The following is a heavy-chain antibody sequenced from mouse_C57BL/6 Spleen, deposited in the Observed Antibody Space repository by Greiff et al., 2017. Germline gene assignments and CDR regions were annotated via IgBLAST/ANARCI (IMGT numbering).Heavy chain of an antibody. D-gene: IGHD1-1*01. CDR2: INPNNGGT. Sequence: EVKLQESGPELVKPGASVKMSCKASGYTFTDYNMHWVKQSHGKSLEWIGYINPNNGGTSYNQKFKGKATLTVNKSSSTAYMELRSLTSEDSAVYYCAREGDGRSYWYFDVWGTGTTVTVSS. CDR1: GYTFTDYN. V-gene: IGHV1-22*01. CDR3: AREGDGRSYWYFDV. J-gene: IGHJ1*03.